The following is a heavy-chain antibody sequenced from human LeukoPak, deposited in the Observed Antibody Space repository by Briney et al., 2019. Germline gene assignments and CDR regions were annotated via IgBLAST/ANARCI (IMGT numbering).Heavy chain of an antibody. Sequence: GGTLRLSCAASGFTFRSYGMSWVRQAPGKGLEWVSAISGSGGSTYSADSVKGRFTISRDNSKNTVYLQMNSLRAEDTAVYYCAKEGYYYDSSGYFEVYYFDYWGQGTLVTVSS. CDR2: ISGSGGST. CDR1: GFTFRSYG. D-gene: IGHD3-22*01. CDR3: AKEGYYYDSSGYFEVYYFDY. V-gene: IGHV3-23*01. J-gene: IGHJ4*02.